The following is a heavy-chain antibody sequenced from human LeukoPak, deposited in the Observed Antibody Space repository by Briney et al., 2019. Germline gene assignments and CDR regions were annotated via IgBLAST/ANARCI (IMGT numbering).Heavy chain of an antibody. Sequence: ASVKVSCKASGHTFTSYDINWVRQATGQGLEWMGWMNPNSGNTGYAQKFQGRVTITRNTSISTAYMELSSLRSEDTAVYYCARRRGITGNNWFDPWGQGTLVTVSS. CDR1: GHTFTSYD. J-gene: IGHJ5*02. CDR3: ARRRGITGNNWFDP. CDR2: MNPNSGNT. D-gene: IGHD1-20*01. V-gene: IGHV1-8*03.